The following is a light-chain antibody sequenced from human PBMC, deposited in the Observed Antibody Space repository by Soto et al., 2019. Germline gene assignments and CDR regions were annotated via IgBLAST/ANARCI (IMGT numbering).Light chain of an antibody. J-gene: IGKJ1*01. V-gene: IGKV2D-29*01. CDR1: QSLLHSDGKTC. CDR2: EVY. CDR3: MQSVQFPWT. Sequence: DIVMTQTPISLSVTPGQPASISCKSSQSLLHSDGKTCLFWYLQKPGQPTQLLIYEVYNRFSGVPDRLSGSGSGTDFTLNISVVEAGDVGVYYCMQSVQFPWTFGQGTKVEI.